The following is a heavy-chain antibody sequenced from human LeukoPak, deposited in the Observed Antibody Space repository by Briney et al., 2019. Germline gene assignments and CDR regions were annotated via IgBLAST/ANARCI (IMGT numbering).Heavy chain of an antibody. J-gene: IGHJ4*02. V-gene: IGHV1-18*04. CDR2: ISAYNGNT. CDR3: ARDTYSYGDY. D-gene: IGHD5-18*01. Sequence: ASVKVSCKASGYTFTSYYMHWVRQAPGQGLEWMGWISAYNGNTNYAQKLQGRVTMTTDTSTSTAYMELRSLRSDDTAVYYCARDTYSYGDYWGQGTLVTVSS. CDR1: GYTFTSYY.